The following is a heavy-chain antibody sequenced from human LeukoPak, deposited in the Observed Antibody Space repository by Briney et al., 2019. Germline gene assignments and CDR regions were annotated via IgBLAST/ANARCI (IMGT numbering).Heavy chain of an antibody. Sequence: GGSLRLSCAASEFTFSDYYMSWIRQAPGKGLEWVSYISYSGDTIYYADSVKGRFTVSRDNAKNSLYLQMNSLRAEDTAVYYCARDRLPFYDSSSNHRAIDYWGQGTLVTVSS. V-gene: IGHV3-11*01. D-gene: IGHD3-22*01. J-gene: IGHJ4*02. CDR1: EFTFSDYY. CDR3: ARDRLPFYDSSSNHRAIDY. CDR2: ISYSGDTI.